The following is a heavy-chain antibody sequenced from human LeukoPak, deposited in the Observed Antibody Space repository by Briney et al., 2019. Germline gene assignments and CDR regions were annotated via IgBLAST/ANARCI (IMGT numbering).Heavy chain of an antibody. CDR3: ARGKGGYSGYLFDY. V-gene: IGHV4-31*03. D-gene: IGHD5-12*01. Sequence: SETLSLTCTVSGGSISSGGYYWSWIRQHPGKGLEWIGYIYYSGSTYYNPSLKSRVTISVDTSKNQFSLKLSSVTAADTAVYYCARGKGGYSGYLFDYWGQGTLVTVSS. CDR2: IYYSGST. J-gene: IGHJ4*02. CDR1: GGSISSGGYY.